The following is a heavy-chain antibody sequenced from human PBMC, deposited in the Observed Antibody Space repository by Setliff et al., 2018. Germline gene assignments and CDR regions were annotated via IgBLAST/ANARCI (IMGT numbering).Heavy chain of an antibody. CDR1: GGFSTHA. J-gene: IGHJ4*01. Sequence: GASVKVSCKASGGFSTHAISWVRQVPGQGLEWMGGIIPILGTTDYAQNFQGRVTITTDESTSSAYLEMSNLRSEDTAVYYCASALIRRVAVAGKSRFDYWGQGTLVTVSS. CDR3: ASALIRRVAVAGKSRFDY. CDR2: IIPILGTT. V-gene: IGHV1-69*05. D-gene: IGHD6-19*01.